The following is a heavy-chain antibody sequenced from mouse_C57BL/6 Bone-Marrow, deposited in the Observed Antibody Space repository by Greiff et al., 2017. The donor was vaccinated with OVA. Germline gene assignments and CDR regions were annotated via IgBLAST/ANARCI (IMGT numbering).Heavy chain of an antibody. J-gene: IGHJ4*01. CDR3: AISGGYDDGYYYAMDY. V-gene: IGHV1-74*01. CDR2: IHPSDSDT. D-gene: IGHD2-2*01. CDR1: GYTFTSYW. Sequence: QVQLQQPGAELVKPGASVKVSCKASGYTFTSYWMHWVKQRPGQGLEWIGRIHPSDSDTNYNQKFKGKATLTVDKSSSTAYMQLSSLTSEDSAVYYCAISGGYDDGYYYAMDYWGQGTSVTVSS.